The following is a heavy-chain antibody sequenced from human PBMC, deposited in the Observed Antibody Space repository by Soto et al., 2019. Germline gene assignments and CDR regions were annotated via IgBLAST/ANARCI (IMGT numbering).Heavy chain of an antibody. CDR3: ARAYTGQLPRRGDYYYALDV. V-gene: IGHV3-13*05. D-gene: IGHD2-2*01. Sequence: QLVESGGGLTQAGGSLRLSCVGSGFFFNNYDMHWVRQVRGKGLEWVSAIGAADDPYYSVCVKGRFIVSRDNAQKSLSLQMTILLAADTAVYFGARAYTGQLPRRGDYYYALDVWGRGTTVTVSS. CDR1: GFFFNNYD. J-gene: IGHJ6*02. CDR2: IGAADDP.